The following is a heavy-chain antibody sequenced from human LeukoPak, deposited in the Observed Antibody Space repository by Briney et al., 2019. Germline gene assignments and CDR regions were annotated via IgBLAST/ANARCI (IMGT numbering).Heavy chain of an antibody. CDR3: ARDWYHAIDY. CDR2: ITSDGTTT. CDR1: GFTLSSYA. Sequence: GGSLRLSCVVSGFTLSSYAMSWVRQPPGQVLVWVARITSDGTTTSYADSVKGRFSISRDNAKNTLYLQMNSLRAEDTAVYFCARDWYHAIDYWGQGTLVTVSS. D-gene: IGHD2-2*01. J-gene: IGHJ4*02. V-gene: IGHV3-74*03.